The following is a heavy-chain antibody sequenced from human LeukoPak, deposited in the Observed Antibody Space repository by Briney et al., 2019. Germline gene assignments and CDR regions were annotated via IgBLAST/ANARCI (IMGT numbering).Heavy chain of an antibody. CDR2: IKQDGSEK. CDR3: ARRYFDWFLGAGGSLDI. J-gene: IGHJ3*02. Sequence: GGSLRLSCAGSGFAFRSYWMHWVRQAPGKGLEWVANIKQDGSEKYYVDSVKGRFTISRDNANDSVYLQMNSLRAEDTAVYYCARRYFDWFLGAGGSLDIWGQGTMVTVSS. V-gene: IGHV3-7*01. D-gene: IGHD3-9*01. CDR1: GFAFRSYW.